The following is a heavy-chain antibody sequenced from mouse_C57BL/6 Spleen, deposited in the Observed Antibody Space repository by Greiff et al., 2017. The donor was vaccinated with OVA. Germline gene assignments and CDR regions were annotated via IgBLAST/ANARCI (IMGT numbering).Heavy chain of an antibody. D-gene: IGHD1-1*02. CDR2: IYPGSGST. CDR1: GYTFTSYW. Sequence: QAQLQQPGAELVKPGASVKMSCKASGYTFTSYWITWVKQRPGRGLEWIGDIYPGSGSTHYNEKFKSKATLTVDTSPSTAYMQLSSMTSEDSAVYYCAIDGGYWCQGTTLTVSS. CDR3: AIDGGY. V-gene: IGHV1-55*01. J-gene: IGHJ2*01.